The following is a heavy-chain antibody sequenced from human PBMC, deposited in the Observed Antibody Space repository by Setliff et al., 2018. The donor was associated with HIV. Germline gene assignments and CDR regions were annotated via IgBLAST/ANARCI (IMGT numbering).Heavy chain of an antibody. D-gene: IGHD2-15*01. CDR3: AKHECSGGCYYYMDV. CDR2: ISGSNSRT. CDR1: GFHFMFFA. Sequence: GGSLRLSCTAPGFHFMFFAMSWVRQPQGKGLEWVSGISGSNSRTDYVDSVKGRFTISRDKSKNTLYLQLNSLRAEDTAVYYCAKHECSGGCYYYMDVWGKGIMVTVSS. V-gene: IGHV3-23*01. J-gene: IGHJ6*03.